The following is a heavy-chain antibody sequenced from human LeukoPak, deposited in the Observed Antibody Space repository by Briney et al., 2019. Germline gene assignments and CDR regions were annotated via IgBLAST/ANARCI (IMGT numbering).Heavy chain of an antibody. CDR2: ISYPGST. J-gene: IGHJ4*02. CDR1: GGSISNSSIY. V-gene: IGHV4-39*01. D-gene: IGHD2/OR15-2a*01. CDR3: AAEYTTFLYYFDY. Sequence: SQTLSLTCTVSGGSISNSSIYWGWIRQPPGKGLECIASISYPGSTFYNPSLRSRVTISVDTSKNQFSLRLSSVTAADTAVYYCAAEYTTFLYYFDYWGQGTLVTVSS.